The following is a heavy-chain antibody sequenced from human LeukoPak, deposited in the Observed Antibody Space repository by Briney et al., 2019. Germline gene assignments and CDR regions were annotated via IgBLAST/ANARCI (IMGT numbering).Heavy chain of an antibody. CDR3: AKGTYYYGSGNPDGYYYGMDV. Sequence: GGSLRLSCAASGFTFSFYSMNWVRQAPGKGLEWVANIKQDGSEKYYVDSVKGRFTISRDNSKNTLYLQMNSLRAEDTAVYYCAKGTYYYGSGNPDGYYYGMDVWGQGTTVTVSS. D-gene: IGHD3-10*01. CDR1: GFTFSFYS. J-gene: IGHJ6*02. V-gene: IGHV3-7*01. CDR2: IKQDGSEK.